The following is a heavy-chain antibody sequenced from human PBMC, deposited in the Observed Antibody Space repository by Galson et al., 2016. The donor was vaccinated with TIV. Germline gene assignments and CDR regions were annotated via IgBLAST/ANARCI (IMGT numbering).Heavy chain of an antibody. D-gene: IGHD3-22*01. J-gene: IGHJ4*02. CDR1: GFTFSNYA. Sequence: LRLSCAASGFTFSNYAVSWVRQAPGKGLEWVSAISAGGGRTNYADSVKGRFTISRDNPKNTLYLQMSSLRAEDTAVYFCAKMDSSGFDYVRRFDFWGQGTLATVSS. V-gene: IGHV3-23*01. CDR2: ISAGGGRT. CDR3: AKMDSSGFDYVRRFDF.